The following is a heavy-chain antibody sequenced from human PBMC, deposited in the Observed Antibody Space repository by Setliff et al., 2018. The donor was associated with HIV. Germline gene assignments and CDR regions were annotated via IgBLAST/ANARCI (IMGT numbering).Heavy chain of an antibody. V-gene: IGHV4-4*07. D-gene: IGHD3-10*01. CDR2: IYTSGST. J-gene: IGHJ6*03. Sequence: SETLSLTCTVSGGSISSYYWSWVRQPAGKGLEWIGRIYTSGSTNYNPSLKSRVTMSVDTSKNQFSLKLSSVTAADTAVYYCARDGSGSSYYYYMDVWGKGTTVTVSS. CDR1: GGSISSYY. CDR3: ARDGSGSSYYYYMDV.